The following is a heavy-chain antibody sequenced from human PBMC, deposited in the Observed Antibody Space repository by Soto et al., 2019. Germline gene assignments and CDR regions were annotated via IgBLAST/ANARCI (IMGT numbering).Heavy chain of an antibody. CDR3: ARVGNYDVDY. V-gene: IGHV3-48*01. CDR1: GFTFSSDS. D-gene: IGHD3-22*01. CDR2: ISSSSSTI. J-gene: IGHJ4*02. Sequence: EVQLVESGGGLVQPGGSLRLSCAASGFTFSSDSMNWVRQAPGKGLEWVSYISSSSSTIYYADSVKGRFTISRDNAKNSLYLQMNSLRAEDTAVYYCARVGNYDVDYWGQGTLVTVSS.